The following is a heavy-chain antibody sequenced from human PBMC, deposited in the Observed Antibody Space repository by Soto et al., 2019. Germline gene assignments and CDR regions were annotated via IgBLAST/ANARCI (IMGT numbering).Heavy chain of an antibody. Sequence: SVKVSCKASGGTFSSYTISWVRQAPGQGLEWMGRIIPILGIANYAQKFQGRVTITADKSTSTAYMELSSLRSEDTAVYYCARGECSSTSCYTNLNFDYWGQGTLVTVSS. D-gene: IGHD2-2*02. CDR3: ARGECSSTSCYTNLNFDY. J-gene: IGHJ4*02. CDR2: IIPILGIA. V-gene: IGHV1-69*02. CDR1: GGTFSSYT.